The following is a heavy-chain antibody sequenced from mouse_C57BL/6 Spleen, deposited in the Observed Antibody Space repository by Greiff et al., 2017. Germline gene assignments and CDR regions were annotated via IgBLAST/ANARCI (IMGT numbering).Heavy chain of an antibody. J-gene: IGHJ3*01. Sequence: QVQLKEPGAELVKPGASVKISCKASGYAFSSYWMNWVKQRPGKGLEWIGQIYPGDGDTNYNGKFKGKATLTADKSSSTAYMQLSSLTSEDSAVYFCARRDSNYVAWFAYWGQGTLVTVSA. CDR3: ARRDSNYVAWFAY. V-gene: IGHV1-80*01. D-gene: IGHD2-5*01. CDR2: IYPGDGDT. CDR1: GYAFSSYW.